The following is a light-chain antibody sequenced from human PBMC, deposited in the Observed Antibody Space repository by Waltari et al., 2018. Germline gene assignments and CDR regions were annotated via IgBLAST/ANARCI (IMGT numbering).Light chain of an antibody. Sequence: DIQMTQSPSTLSASVGDRVTISCRASQSGGTWLAWYQQKPGKAPKLLIYMASSLDSGVPSRFSGSGSGTDFTLTISSLQPDDFATYSCQQYSSFSTFGQGTKV. J-gene: IGKJ2*01. V-gene: IGKV1-5*03. CDR3: QQYSSFST. CDR1: QSGGTW. CDR2: MAS.